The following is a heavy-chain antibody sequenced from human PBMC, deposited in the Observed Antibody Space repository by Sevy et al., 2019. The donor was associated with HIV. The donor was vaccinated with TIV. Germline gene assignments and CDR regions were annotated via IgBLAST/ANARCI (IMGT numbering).Heavy chain of an antibody. D-gene: IGHD3-22*01. J-gene: IGHJ4*02. Sequence: ASVMVSCKVSGYTLTKLAMHWVRQAPGKGLEWMGTFDPEDGETIYAQKFQGRVTMTEDTSIDTAYMELSSPRSEDTAVFYCAITKDYYDNSGSPFDYWGQGTLVTVSS. CDR2: FDPEDGET. V-gene: IGHV1-24*01. CDR1: GYTLTKLA. CDR3: AITKDYYDNSGSPFDY.